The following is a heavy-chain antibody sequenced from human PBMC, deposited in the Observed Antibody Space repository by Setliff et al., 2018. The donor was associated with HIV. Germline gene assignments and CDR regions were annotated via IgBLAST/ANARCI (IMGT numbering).Heavy chain of an antibody. D-gene: IGHD2-21*01. V-gene: IGHV4-61*09. J-gene: IGHJ6*03. Sequence: SETLSLTCAVSGYSVSRVYYWGWIRQAAGKGLEHIGHIYTGGSTNYNPSLKSRAVIAGDTSKNQFSLRLTSVTAADTAVYYCARSYCGGESCYGFRRGSFYYYYYMDVWGKGTTVTVSS. CDR3: ARSYCGGESCYGFRRGSFYYYYYMDV. CDR2: IYTGGST. CDR1: GYSVSRVYY.